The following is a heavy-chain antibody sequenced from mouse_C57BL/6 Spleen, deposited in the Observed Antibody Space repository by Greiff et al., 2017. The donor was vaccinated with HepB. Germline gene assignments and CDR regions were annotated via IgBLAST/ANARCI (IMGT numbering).Heavy chain of an antibody. Sequence: VHVKQSGAELVRPGASVKLSCTASGFNIKDDYMHWVKQRPEQGLEWIGWIDPENGDTEYASKFQGKATITADTSSNTAYLQLSSLTSEDTAVYYCTVSGFAYWGQGTLVTVSA. J-gene: IGHJ3*01. CDR3: TVSGFAY. V-gene: IGHV14-4*01. CDR1: GFNIKDDY. CDR2: IDPENGDT. D-gene: IGHD6-2*01.